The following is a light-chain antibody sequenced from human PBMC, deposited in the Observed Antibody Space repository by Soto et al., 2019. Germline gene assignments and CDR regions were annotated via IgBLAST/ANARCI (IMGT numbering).Light chain of an antibody. CDR1: SSDVGGYNY. CDR2: DVS. V-gene: IGLV2-14*01. CDR3: SSYTSSSTLGV. J-gene: IGLJ1*01. Sequence: QSVLTQPASVSGSPGQSITISCTGISSDVGGYNYVSWYQQHPGKAPKLMIYDVSNRPSGVSNRFSGSKSGNTASLTISGLQAEDEADYYCSSYTSSSTLGVFGTGTKVTVL.